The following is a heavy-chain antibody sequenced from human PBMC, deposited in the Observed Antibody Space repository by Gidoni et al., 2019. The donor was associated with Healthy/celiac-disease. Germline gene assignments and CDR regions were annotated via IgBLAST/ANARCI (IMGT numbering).Heavy chain of an antibody. CDR2: ISSSGSTI. CDR3: ARVQNCGGDCYSWAADY. CDR1: GFTFSSYE. J-gene: IGHJ4*02. Sequence: EVQLVESGGGLVQPGGSLRLSCAASGFTFSSYEMNWVRQAPGKGLEWVSYISSSGSTIYYADSVKGRFTISRDNAKNSLYLQMNSLRAEDTAVYYCARVQNCGGDCYSWAADYWGQGTLVTVSS. V-gene: IGHV3-48*03. D-gene: IGHD2-21*02.